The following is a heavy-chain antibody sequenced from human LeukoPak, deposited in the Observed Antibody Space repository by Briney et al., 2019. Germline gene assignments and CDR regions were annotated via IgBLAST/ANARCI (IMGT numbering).Heavy chain of an antibody. J-gene: IGHJ4*02. V-gene: IGHV4-34*01. CDR2: INHSGST. CDR3: ARAGDSSGYGDF. Sequence: SETLSLTCTVSGDSIRSYYWSWIRQPPGKGLEWIGEINHSGSTNYNPSLKSRVTISVDTSKNQFSLKLSSVTAADTAVYYCARAGDSSGYGDFWGQGTLVTVSS. CDR1: GDSIRSYY. D-gene: IGHD3-22*01.